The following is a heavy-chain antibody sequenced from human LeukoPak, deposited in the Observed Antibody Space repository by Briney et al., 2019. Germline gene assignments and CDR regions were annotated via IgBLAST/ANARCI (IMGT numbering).Heavy chain of an antibody. CDR3: ARVYDRSGWYVDAFDI. V-gene: IGHV3-30-3*01. CDR1: GFTFSSHA. CDR2: ISYDGSNK. J-gene: IGHJ3*02. Sequence: GRSLRLSCAASGFTFSSHAMHWVRQAPGKGLEWVAVISYDGSNKYYADSVKGRFTISRDNSKNTLYLQMNSLRAEDTAVYYCARVYDRSGWYVDAFDIWGQGTMVTVSS. D-gene: IGHD6-19*01.